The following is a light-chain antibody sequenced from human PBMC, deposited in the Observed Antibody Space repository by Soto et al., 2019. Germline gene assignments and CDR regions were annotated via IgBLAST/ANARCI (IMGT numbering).Light chain of an antibody. CDR1: QDISSS. Sequence: AIRMTQSPSSLSASTGDRVTITCRASQDISSSLAWYQQKPGQAPRLLIYSASTLQSGVPSRFSGSGSETDFTLTISCLQSEDFATYYCQQYYTYPLIFGGGTKVEIK. V-gene: IGKV1-8*01. J-gene: IGKJ4*01. CDR2: SAS. CDR3: QQYYTYPLI.